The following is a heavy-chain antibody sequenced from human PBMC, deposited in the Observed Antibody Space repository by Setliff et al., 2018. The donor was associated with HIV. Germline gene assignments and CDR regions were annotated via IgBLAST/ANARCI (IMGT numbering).Heavy chain of an antibody. CDR3: ARKFRPGHGVDV. D-gene: IGHD3-10*01. CDR1: RFTFNDYW. J-gene: IGHJ6*02. CDR2: IDRDGSET. V-gene: IGHV3-7*01. Sequence: GGSLRLSCVASRFTFNDYWMSWVRQAPGKGLEWVANIDRDGSETNYVDSVKGRFTIFRDNAKSSIYLQMNSLRAEDTAIYYCARKFRPGHGVDVWGQGTTVTV.